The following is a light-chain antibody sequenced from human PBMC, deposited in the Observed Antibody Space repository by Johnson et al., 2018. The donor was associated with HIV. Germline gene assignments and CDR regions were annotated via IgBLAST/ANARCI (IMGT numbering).Light chain of an antibody. CDR2: ENN. J-gene: IGLJ1*01. CDR3: GTWDNSLSAYV. CDR1: RSNIGNNY. V-gene: IGLV1-51*02. Sequence: QSVLTQPPSVSAAPGQKVTISCSGSRSNIGNNYVSWYQQLPGTAPKLLIYENNKRPSGIPDRFSGSKSGTSATLGITGLQTGDEADYYCGTWDNSLSAYVSGTGTKVTVL.